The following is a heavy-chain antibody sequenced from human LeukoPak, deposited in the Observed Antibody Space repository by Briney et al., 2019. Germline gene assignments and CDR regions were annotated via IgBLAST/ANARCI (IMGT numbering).Heavy chain of an antibody. V-gene: IGHV4-59*08. CDR1: GGSTSSDY. J-gene: IGHJ2*01. CDR3: ARLKLGAYFDL. CDR2: VYNSGDT. D-gene: IGHD3-16*01. Sequence: SETLSLTCTVSGGSTSSDYWSWIRQSPGKGLEWVGYVYNSGDTGKNPSLKSRVTILLDTSKNQFSLKLTSVSAADTAVYYCARLKLGAYFDLWGRGILVTVSS.